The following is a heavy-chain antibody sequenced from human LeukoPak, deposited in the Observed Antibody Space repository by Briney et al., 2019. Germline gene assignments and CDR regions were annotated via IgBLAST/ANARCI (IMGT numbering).Heavy chain of an antibody. CDR3: ARSRMWYYYYMDV. J-gene: IGHJ6*03. CDR2: ISSSSSTI. V-gene: IGHV3-48*01. D-gene: IGHD1-14*01. CDR1: GFTFSSYS. Sequence: GGSLRLSCAASGFTFSSYSMNWVRQAPGKGLEWVSYISSSSSTIYYADSVKGRFTISRDNAKNSLYLQMNSLRAEDTAVYYCARSRMWYYYYMDVWGKGTTVTIS.